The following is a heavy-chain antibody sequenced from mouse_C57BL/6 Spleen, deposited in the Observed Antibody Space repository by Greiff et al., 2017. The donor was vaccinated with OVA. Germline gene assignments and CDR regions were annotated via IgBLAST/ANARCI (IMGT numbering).Heavy chain of an antibody. CDR2: ISDGGSYT. V-gene: IGHV5-4*01. Sequence: EVKLMESGGGLVKPGGSLKLSCAASGFTFSSYAMSWVRQTPEKRLEWVATISDGGSYTYSPDNVKGRFTISRDNAKNNLYLQMSHLKSEDTAMYYCAREGSSYYFDYWGQGTTLTVSS. J-gene: IGHJ2*01. D-gene: IGHD1-1*01. CDR3: AREGSSYYFDY. CDR1: GFTFSSYA.